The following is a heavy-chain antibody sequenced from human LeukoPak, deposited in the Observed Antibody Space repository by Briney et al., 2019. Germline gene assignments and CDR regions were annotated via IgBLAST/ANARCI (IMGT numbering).Heavy chain of an antibody. CDR3: ARARLGYSYGIFDT. CDR1: GGSISSNSYY. D-gene: IGHD5-18*01. CDR2: MHYSGSTFT. Sequence: SETLSLTCAVSGGSISSNSYYWGWIRQPPGKGLEWIGTMHYSGSTFTFYNPSLKSRVTISIDTSKNQFSLKLSSVTAIDTSVYYCARARLGYSYGIFDTWGQGTLVTVSS. J-gene: IGHJ4*02. V-gene: IGHV4-39*01.